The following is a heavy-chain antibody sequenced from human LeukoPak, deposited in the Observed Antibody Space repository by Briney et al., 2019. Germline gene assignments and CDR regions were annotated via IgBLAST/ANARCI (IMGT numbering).Heavy chain of an antibody. J-gene: IGHJ4*02. CDR2: INHSGST. CDR3: AKGSPVKRFGELSLRSGSAEKDFDY. Sequence: SETLSLTCAVYGGSFSGYYWSWIRQPPGKGLEWIGEINHSGSTNYNPSLKSRVTISVDTSKNQFSLKLSSVTAADTAVYYCAKGSPVKRFGELSLRSGSAEKDFDYWGQGTLVTVSS. CDR1: GGSFSGYY. D-gene: IGHD3-10*01. V-gene: IGHV4-34*01.